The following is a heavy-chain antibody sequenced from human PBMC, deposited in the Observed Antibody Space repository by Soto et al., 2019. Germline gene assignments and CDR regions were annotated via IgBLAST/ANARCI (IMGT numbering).Heavy chain of an antibody. Sequence: DVQLVETGGGVVPPGGSLRLSCAASGLTFNRYWMHWVRHAPGKGLVWVSHFNTDGSNTNYADSVKGRFTISRDNDKSTLVLQTTSLRDEDTAVYYCAREFCTGGNCYTYYVDPWGQGIPVTVSS. V-gene: IGHV3-74*01. J-gene: IGHJ5*02. CDR3: AREFCTGGNCYTYYVDP. CDR1: GLTFNRYW. CDR2: FNTDGSNT. D-gene: IGHD2-15*01.